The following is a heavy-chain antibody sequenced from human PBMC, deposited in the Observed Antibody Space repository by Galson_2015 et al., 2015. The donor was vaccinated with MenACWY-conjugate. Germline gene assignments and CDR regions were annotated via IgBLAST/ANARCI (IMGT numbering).Heavy chain of an antibody. J-gene: IGHJ4*02. CDR2: INAGNGNT. Sequence: SVKVSCKASGYTFTSYAMHWVRQAPGQRLEWMGWINAGNGNTKYSQKFQGRVTITRDTSASTAYMELSSLRSEDTAVYYCASATVTTFPYDYWGQGTLVTVSS. CDR1: GYTFTSYA. D-gene: IGHD4-17*01. V-gene: IGHV1-3*01. CDR3: ASATVTTFPYDY.